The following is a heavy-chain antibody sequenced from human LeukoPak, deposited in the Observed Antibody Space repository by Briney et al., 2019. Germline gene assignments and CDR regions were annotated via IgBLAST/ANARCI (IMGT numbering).Heavy chain of an antibody. CDR2: IWYDGSNK. J-gene: IGHJ4*02. D-gene: IGHD6-19*01. V-gene: IGHV3-33*01. Sequence: PGGSLRLSCAASGFTFSSYGLHWVRQTPGKGLEWVAVIWYDGSNKYYVDSVKGRFTISRDNSKNTLYLQMDSLRAEDTAVYYCARDSSGWYYFDYWGQGTLVTVSS. CDR1: GFTFSSYG. CDR3: ARDSSGWYYFDY.